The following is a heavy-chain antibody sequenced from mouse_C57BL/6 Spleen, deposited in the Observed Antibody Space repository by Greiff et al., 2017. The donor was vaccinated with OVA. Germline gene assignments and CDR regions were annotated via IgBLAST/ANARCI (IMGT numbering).Heavy chain of an antibody. V-gene: IGHV1-62-2*01. CDR3: ARHEESVYYGSSRGWYFDV. D-gene: IGHD1-1*01. J-gene: IGHJ1*03. CDR2: FYPGSGSI. CDR1: GYTFTEYT. Sequence: VQLQQSGAELVKPGASVKLSCKASGYTFTEYTIHWVKQRSGQGLEWIGWFYPGSGSIKYNEKFKDKATLTADKSSSTVYMELSRLTSEDSAVYFCARHEESVYYGSSRGWYFDVLGTGTTVTVSS.